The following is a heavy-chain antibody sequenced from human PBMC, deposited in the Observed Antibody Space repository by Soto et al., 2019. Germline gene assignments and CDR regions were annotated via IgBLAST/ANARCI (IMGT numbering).Heavy chain of an antibody. CDR1: GYSFSTYG. D-gene: IGHD3-10*01. CDR2: LNGGTGQT. Sequence: ASVKVSCKASGYSFSTYGMHWVRQAPGQSLEWMGWLNGGTGQTRYSQRFQDRLIITRDTSASTGYMELRSLRSEDTAVYYCARGKGMEENYFYYGMDIWGQGTTVTVS. V-gene: IGHV1-3*01. CDR3: ARGKGMEENYFYYGMDI. J-gene: IGHJ6*02.